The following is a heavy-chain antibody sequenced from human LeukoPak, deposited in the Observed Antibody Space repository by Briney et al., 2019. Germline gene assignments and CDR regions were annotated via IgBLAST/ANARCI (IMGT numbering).Heavy chain of an antibody. Sequence: SETLSLTCAVYGGSFSGYYWSWIRLPPGKGLEWIGEINHSGSTNYNPSLNSRVTTSVDTSKNQFSLKLSSVTAADTAVYYCARRPRRGNGWLPNWFDPWGQGTLVTVSS. CDR3: ARRPRRGNGWLPNWFDP. CDR2: INHSGST. D-gene: IGHD6-19*01. J-gene: IGHJ5*02. CDR1: GGSFSGYY. V-gene: IGHV4-34*01.